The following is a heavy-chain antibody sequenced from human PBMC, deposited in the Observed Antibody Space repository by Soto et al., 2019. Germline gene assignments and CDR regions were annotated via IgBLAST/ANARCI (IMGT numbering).Heavy chain of an antibody. D-gene: IGHD1-26*01. J-gene: IGHJ4*02. V-gene: IGHV1-18*01. Sequence: QVQLVQSGAEVKKPGASVKVSCKASGYIFTSFGISWVRHAPGQGLEWMGWISAYNGNTNYAQNLQGRVTMTTDTSTSTACMELRSLRSDDTAVYYCARDNSRLYFDYWGQGALVTVSS. CDR2: ISAYNGNT. CDR1: GYIFTSFG. CDR3: ARDNSRLYFDY.